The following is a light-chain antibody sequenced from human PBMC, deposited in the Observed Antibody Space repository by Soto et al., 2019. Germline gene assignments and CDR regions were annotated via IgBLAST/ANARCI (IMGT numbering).Light chain of an antibody. Sequence: EIVLTQSPATLSLSPGERVTLSCRASQSFASYLAWYQQKPGQAPRLLIYDASNRATGIPARFSGSGSGTDFTLTISSLEPEDFAVYYCQQRSNWLTFGGGTKVEIK. CDR2: DAS. CDR3: QQRSNWLT. CDR1: QSFASY. J-gene: IGKJ4*01. V-gene: IGKV3-11*01.